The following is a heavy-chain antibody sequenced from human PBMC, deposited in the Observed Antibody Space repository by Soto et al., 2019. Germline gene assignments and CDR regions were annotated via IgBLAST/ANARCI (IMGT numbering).Heavy chain of an antibody. CDR1: GGSISSSSYY. Sequence: SETLSLTCTVSGGSISSSSYYWGWIRQPPGKGLEWIGSIYYSGSTYYNPSLKSRVTISVDTSKNQFSLKLSSVTAADTAVYYCARLYCSSTRCSMGIDYRGQGTLVTVSS. V-gene: IGHV4-39*01. CDR2: IYYSGST. CDR3: ARLYCSSTRCSMGIDY. J-gene: IGHJ4*02. D-gene: IGHD2-2*01.